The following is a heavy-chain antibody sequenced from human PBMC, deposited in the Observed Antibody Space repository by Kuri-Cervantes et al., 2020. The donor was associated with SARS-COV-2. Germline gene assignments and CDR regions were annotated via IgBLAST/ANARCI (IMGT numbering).Heavy chain of an antibody. CDR1: GFTFSSYS. D-gene: IGHD6-13*01. V-gene: IGHV3-48*02. J-gene: IGHJ4*02. CDR3: ASQQLPLFDY. Sequence: GESLKISCAASGFTFSSYSMNWVRQAPGKGLEWVSYISSSSSTIYYADSVKGRFTISRDNAKNSLYLRMNSLRDEDTAVYYCASQQLPLFDYWGQGTLVTVSS. CDR2: ISSSSSTI.